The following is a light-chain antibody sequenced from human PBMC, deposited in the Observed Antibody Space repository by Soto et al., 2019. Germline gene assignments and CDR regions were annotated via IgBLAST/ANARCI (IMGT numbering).Light chain of an antibody. CDR3: AAWDDSLNGWV. CDR2: SNN. CDR1: SSNIGSNT. J-gene: IGLJ3*02. V-gene: IGLV1-44*01. Sequence: QSVLTQPPSASGTPGQRVTIPCSGRSSNIGSNTVNWYQQLPGTAPQLLIYSNNQRPSGVPDRFSGFKSGTSASLAISGLQSEDEADYYCAAWDDSLNGWVFGGGTKVTVL.